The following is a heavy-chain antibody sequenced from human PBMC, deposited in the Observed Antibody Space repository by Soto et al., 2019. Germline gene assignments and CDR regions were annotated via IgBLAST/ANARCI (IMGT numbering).Heavy chain of an antibody. CDR1: GDFISYYS. Sequence: SETLSLTCTVSGDFISYYSWAWIRQSAGKGLEWIGRVYSTGTIFYNPSLKSRATMSVDTSKNQFSLKLTSVNAADTAVYYCARDDFGRSTRAFDPWGQGTLVTVSS. J-gene: IGHJ5*02. CDR3: ARDDFGRSTRAFDP. D-gene: IGHD4-17*01. V-gene: IGHV4-4*07. CDR2: VYSTGTI.